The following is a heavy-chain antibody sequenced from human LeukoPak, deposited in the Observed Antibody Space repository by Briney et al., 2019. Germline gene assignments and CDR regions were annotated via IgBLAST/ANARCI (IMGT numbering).Heavy chain of an antibody. CDR2: IISSSSYI. J-gene: IGHJ4*02. CDR3: ARAPYGSGSYSGSDY. CDR1: GFTLSSYS. V-gene: IGHV3-21*01. Sequence: GRSLRLSCAASGFTLSSYSMNSVRQPPGSGLEWLSSIISSSSYIYYADSVKGRFTSSRDNAKNSLYLQMNRLRAEDTAVYYCARAPYGSGSYSGSDYWGQGTLVTVSS. D-gene: IGHD3-10*01.